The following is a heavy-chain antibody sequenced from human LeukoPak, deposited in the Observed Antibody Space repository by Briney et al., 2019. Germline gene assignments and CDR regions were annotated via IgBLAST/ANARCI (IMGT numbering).Heavy chain of an antibody. CDR3: AKLWEPVDY. J-gene: IGHJ4*02. V-gene: IGHV3-21*01. CDR1: GFTFSSYS. Sequence: PGGSLRLSCAASGFTFSSYSMNWVRQAPGKGLEWVSSISSSSSYIYYADSVKGRSTISRDNAKNSLYLQMNSLRAEDTAVYYCAKLWEPVDYWGQGTLVTVSS. CDR2: ISSSSSYI. D-gene: IGHD1-26*01.